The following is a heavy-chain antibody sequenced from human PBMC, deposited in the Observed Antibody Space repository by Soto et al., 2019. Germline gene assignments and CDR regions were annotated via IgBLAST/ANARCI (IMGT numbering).Heavy chain of an antibody. J-gene: IGHJ6*03. Sequence: GGSLRLSCAASGFTFSSYAMSWVRQAPGKGLEWVSAISGSGGSTYYADSVKGRFTISRDNSKNTLYLQMNSLRAEDTAVYYCANNSAWFGDYYYYYMDVWGRGTTVTVSS. V-gene: IGHV3-23*01. CDR2: ISGSGGST. D-gene: IGHD3-10*01. CDR1: GFTFSSYA. CDR3: ANNSAWFGDYYYYYMDV.